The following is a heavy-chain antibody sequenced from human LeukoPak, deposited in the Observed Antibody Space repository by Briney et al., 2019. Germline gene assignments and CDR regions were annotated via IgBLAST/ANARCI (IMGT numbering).Heavy chain of an antibody. D-gene: IGHD3-10*01. Sequence: GGSLRLSCAASGFPFSSHGMSWVRQAPGKGLEWVSGIIGGGGSTYYADSVKGRFTISRDNSKNTVYLQMNTLRAEDTAVYYCAKGAGGSYGLYYFDYWGQGTLVTVSS. CDR1: GFPFSSHG. CDR3: AKGAGGSYGLYYFDY. CDR2: IIGGGGST. V-gene: IGHV3-23*01. J-gene: IGHJ4*02.